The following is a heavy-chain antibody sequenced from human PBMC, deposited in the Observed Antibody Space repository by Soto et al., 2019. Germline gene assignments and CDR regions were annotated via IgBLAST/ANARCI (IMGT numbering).Heavy chain of an antibody. CDR3: ARSSGSGSYYNIYYGIDV. Sequence: PGAALKLSCKGSGYSFTSYWIGWVRQMPGKGLEWMGIIYPGDSDTRYSPSFQGQVTISADKSISTAYLQWSSLKASDTAMYYCARSSGSGSYYNIYYGIDVWGEGTTVPVYS. J-gene: IGHJ6*04. V-gene: IGHV5-51*01. CDR2: IYPGDSDT. D-gene: IGHD3-10*01. CDR1: GYSFTSYW.